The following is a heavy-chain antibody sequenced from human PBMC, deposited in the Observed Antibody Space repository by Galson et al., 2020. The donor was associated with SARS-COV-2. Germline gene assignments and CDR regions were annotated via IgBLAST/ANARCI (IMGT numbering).Heavy chain of an antibody. D-gene: IGHD3-3*01. Sequence: SQTLSLTCGISGASVSRNSAAWNWIRQSPSRGLEWLGRTYYMSKWYNDYGESVKSRITFNPDTSKNQVSLQLTSVTPEDTAVYYCAREDLSGRSYFEYWGQGTLVTVSS. CDR2: TYYMSKWYN. CDR3: AREDLSGRSYFEY. V-gene: IGHV6-1*01. J-gene: IGHJ4*02. CDR1: GASVSRNSAA.